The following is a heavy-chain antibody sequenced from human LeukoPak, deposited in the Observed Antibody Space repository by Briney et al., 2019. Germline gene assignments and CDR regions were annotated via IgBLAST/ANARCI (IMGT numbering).Heavy chain of an antibody. Sequence: GGSLRLSCAASGFTVSSNYMSWARQAPGKGLEWVSVIYSGGSTYYADSVKGRFTISRDNSKNTLYLQMNSLRAEDTAVYYCARDIAAAGYDHWGQGTLVTVSS. CDR1: GFTVSSNY. CDR2: IYSGGST. V-gene: IGHV3-53*01. D-gene: IGHD6-13*01. J-gene: IGHJ4*02. CDR3: ARDIAAAGYDH.